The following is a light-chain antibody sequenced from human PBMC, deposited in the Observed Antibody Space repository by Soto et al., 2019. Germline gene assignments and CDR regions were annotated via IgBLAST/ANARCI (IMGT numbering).Light chain of an antibody. V-gene: IGKV3-11*01. CDR2: DAS. J-gene: IGKJ5*01. CDR1: QSVDSY. CDR3: QQRSNWPPIT. Sequence: EIVLTQSPATLSLSPGERATLSCRASQSVDSYLAWYQQKPGQAPRLLVYDASNRATGIPARFSGSGSGTDVPLTISNLEPEDFAVYYCQQRSNWPPITFGQGTRLEIK.